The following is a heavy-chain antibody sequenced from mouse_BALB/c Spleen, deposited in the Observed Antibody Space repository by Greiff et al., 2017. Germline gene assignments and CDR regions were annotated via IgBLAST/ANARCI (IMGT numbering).Heavy chain of an antibody. D-gene: IGHD2-14*01. CDR1: GFTFSSYG. Sequence: EVQLVESGGGLVQPGGSLKLSCAASGFTFSSYGMSWVRQTPDKRLELVATINSKGGSTYYPDSVKGRFTISRDNAKNTLYLQMSSLKSEDTAMYYGARVYYRYDVGSLDYWGQGTSVTVSS. CDR3: ARVYYRYDVGSLDY. CDR2: INSKGGST. J-gene: IGHJ4*01. V-gene: IGHV5-6-3*01.